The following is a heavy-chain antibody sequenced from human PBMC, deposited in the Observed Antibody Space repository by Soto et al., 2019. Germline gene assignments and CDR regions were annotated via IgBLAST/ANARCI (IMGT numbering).Heavy chain of an antibody. V-gene: IGHV3-30-3*01. Sequence: GGSLRLSCAASGFTFSSYAMHWVRQAPGKGLEWVAVISYDGSNKYYADSVKGRFTISRDNSKNTLYLQMNSLRAEDTAVYYCARALVFYYPSSQEEYWGQGPLVTVSS. CDR1: GFTFSSYA. J-gene: IGHJ4*02. D-gene: IGHD3-22*01. CDR3: ARALVFYYPSSQEEY. CDR2: ISYDGSNK.